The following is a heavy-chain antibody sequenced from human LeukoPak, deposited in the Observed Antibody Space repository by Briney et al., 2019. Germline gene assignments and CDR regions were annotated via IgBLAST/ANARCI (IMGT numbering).Heavy chain of an antibody. CDR2: IRYDGSNK. CDR1: GFTFSSYG. Sequence: PGGSLRLSCAASGFTFSSYGMHWVRQAPGKGLEWVAFIRYDGSNKYYADSVKGRFTISRDNSKNTLYLQMNSLRAEDTAVYYCAKDRHSSGWPWGYYFDYWGQGTLVTVSS. V-gene: IGHV3-30*02. J-gene: IGHJ4*02. CDR3: AKDRHSSGWPWGYYFDY. D-gene: IGHD6-19*01.